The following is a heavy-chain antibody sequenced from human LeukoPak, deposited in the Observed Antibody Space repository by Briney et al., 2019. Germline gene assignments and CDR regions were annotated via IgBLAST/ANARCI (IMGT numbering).Heavy chain of an antibody. CDR2: ISYDGSNK. CDR1: GFTFSSYG. V-gene: IGHV3-30*18. D-gene: IGHD4-11*01. J-gene: IGHJ6*02. Sequence: GGSLRLSCAASGFTFSSYGMHWVRQAPGKGLEWVAVISYDGSNKYYADSVKGRFTISRDNSKNTLYLQMNSLRAEDTAVYYCAKARKAYGNYGYYYYGMDVWGQGTTVTVSS. CDR3: AKARKAYGNYGYYYYGMDV.